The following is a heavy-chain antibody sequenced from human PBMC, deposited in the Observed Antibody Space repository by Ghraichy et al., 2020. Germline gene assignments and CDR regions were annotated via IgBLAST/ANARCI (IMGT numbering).Heavy chain of an antibody. V-gene: IGHV3-73*01. CDR3: TTNRRDGYNVEAFDI. J-gene: IGHJ3*02. CDR2: IRTTTNNYAT. Sequence: GGSLRLSCAASGFNFSGSAIHWVRQASGKGLEWVGRIRTTTNNYATSSAASVKDRFTLSRDDSKNTAYLQMGSLKTEDTAVYYCTTNRRDGYNVEAFDIWGQGTMVTVSS. CDR1: GFNFSGSA. D-gene: IGHD5-24*01.